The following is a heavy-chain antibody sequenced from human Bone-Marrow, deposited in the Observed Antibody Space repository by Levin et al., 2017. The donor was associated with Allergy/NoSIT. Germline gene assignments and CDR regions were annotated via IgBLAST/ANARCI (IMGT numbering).Heavy chain of an antibody. Sequence: ASVKVSCTTSGYTFNHYGIDWVRQAPGQGLEWMGWISTDNGHTDYAQKFKGRVTMTTDRATTTAYMELRSLRSNDTAVYYCARGQGGYESFDYWGQGTLVTVSS. J-gene: IGHJ4*02. CDR1: GYTFNHYG. D-gene: IGHD5-12*01. CDR2: ISTDNGHT. CDR3: ARGQGGYESFDY. V-gene: IGHV1-18*01.